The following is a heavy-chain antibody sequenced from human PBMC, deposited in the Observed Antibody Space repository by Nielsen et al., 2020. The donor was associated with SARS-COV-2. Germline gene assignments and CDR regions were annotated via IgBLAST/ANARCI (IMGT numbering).Heavy chain of an antibody. D-gene: IGHD4-17*01. Sequence: GESLKISCAASGFTFSSYWMSWVRQAPGKGLEWVANIKQDGSEKYYVDSVKGRFTISRDNAKNSLYLQMNSLRAEDTAVYYCASTVTTLLYYGMDVWGQGTTVTVSS. CDR3: ASTVTTLLYYGMDV. V-gene: IGHV3-7*03. CDR2: IKQDGSEK. J-gene: IGHJ6*02. CDR1: GFTFSSYW.